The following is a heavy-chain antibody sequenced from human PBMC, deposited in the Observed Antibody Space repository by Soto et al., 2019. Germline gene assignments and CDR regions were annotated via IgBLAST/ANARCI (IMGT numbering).Heavy chain of an antibody. J-gene: IGHJ6*02. V-gene: IGHV3-23*01. Sequence: GGSLRLSCAASGFTFSSYAMSWVRQAPGKGLEWVSAISGSGGSTYYADSVKSRFTISRDNSKNTLYLQMNSLRAEDTAVYYCAKDQDSHRNYADYYYYGMDVWRQGITVTVSS. CDR2: ISGSGGST. D-gene: IGHD3-16*01. CDR1: GFTFSSYA. CDR3: AKDQDSHRNYADYYYYGMDV.